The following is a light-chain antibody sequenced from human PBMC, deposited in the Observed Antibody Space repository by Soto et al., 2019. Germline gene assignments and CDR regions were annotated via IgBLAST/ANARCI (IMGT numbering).Light chain of an antibody. CDR2: AAS. CDR3: QQNAIVPPWT. CDR1: QSVSRS. Sequence: VGARGVLTCRASQSVSRSLNWYQQKTGQAPKLLIYAASTLHSGVPSRFSGSGSGTEFTLTISSLQPEDFATYYCQQNAIVPPWTFGQGTKVDIK. J-gene: IGKJ1*01. V-gene: IGKV1-39*01.